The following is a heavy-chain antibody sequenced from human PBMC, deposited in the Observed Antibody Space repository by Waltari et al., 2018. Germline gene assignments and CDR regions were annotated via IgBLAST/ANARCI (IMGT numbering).Heavy chain of an antibody. Sequence: EVQLLESGGGLVQPGGSLRLSCAASGFTFSSYAMSWVRQAPGKGLEWVSVIYSGGSRTYYADSVKGRFTISRDNAKNTLYLQRNSLRAEDTAVYYCAKVPEGSGWTYYYYYYYIDVWGKGTTVTVS. CDR1: GFTFSSYA. V-gene: IGHV3-23*03. CDR3: AKVPEGSGWTYYYYYYYIDV. D-gene: IGHD6-19*01. J-gene: IGHJ6*03. CDR2: IYSGGSRT.